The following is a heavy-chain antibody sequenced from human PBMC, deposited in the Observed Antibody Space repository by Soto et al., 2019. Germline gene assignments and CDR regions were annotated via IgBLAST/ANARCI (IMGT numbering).Heavy chain of an antibody. Sequence: QVQLVQSGAEVKKPGASVKVSCKASGYTFTKYGITWVRQAPGQGLEWLGWISGYTDNTNFAQRLKGRVNMTTDTSTTTAYMELRSLRPDDTAIYYCASVASLIPIFHGLDAWGQGTTVTVSS. V-gene: IGHV1-18*04. D-gene: IGHD3-3*01. CDR2: ISGYTDNT. J-gene: IGHJ6*02. CDR1: GYTFTKYG. CDR3: ASVASLIPIFHGLDA.